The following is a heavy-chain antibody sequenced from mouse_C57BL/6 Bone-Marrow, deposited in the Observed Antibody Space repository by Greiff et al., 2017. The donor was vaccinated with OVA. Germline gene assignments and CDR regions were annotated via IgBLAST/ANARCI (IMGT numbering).Heavy chain of an antibody. CDR1: GFNIKDDY. J-gene: IGHJ3*01. Sequence: EVKLMESGAELVRPGASVKLSCTASGFNIKDDYMHWVKQRPEQGLEWIGWIDPENGDTEYASKFQGKATITADTSSNTAYLQLSSLTSEDTAVYYCTTHTYYYGSSLAWFAYWGQGTLVTVSA. D-gene: IGHD1-1*01. V-gene: IGHV14-4*01. CDR3: TTHTYYYGSSLAWFAY. CDR2: IDPENGDT.